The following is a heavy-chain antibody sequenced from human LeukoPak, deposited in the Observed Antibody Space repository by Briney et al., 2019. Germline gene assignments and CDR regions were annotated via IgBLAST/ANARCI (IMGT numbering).Heavy chain of an antibody. CDR2: ISSRSGYT. J-gene: IGHJ6*02. Sequence: AGGSPRLSCAASGFTFSSYSMNWVRQAPGKGLEWVSSISSRSGYTYDADSVKGRFTISRDNAKNSLYLQMNSLRAEDTAVYYCARVVPDTPYYYYGMDVWGQGITVTVSS. CDR1: GFTFSSYS. CDR3: ARVVPDTPYYYYGMDV. V-gene: IGHV3-21*01. D-gene: IGHD2-15*01.